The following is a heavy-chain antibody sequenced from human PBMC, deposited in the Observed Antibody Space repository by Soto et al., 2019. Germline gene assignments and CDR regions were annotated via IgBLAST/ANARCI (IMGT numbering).Heavy chain of an antibody. J-gene: IGHJ6*02. Sequence: TGGSLRLSCAASGFTFSSYGMHWVRQAPGNGLEWVAVIWYDGSNKYYSDSVKGRFTISRDNSKNTLYLQMNSLRAEDTAVYYCARDLWFGAPDRNHGMDVWGQGTTVTVSS. CDR3: ARDLWFGAPDRNHGMDV. CDR2: IWYDGSNK. D-gene: IGHD3-10*01. CDR1: GFTFSSYG. V-gene: IGHV3-33*01.